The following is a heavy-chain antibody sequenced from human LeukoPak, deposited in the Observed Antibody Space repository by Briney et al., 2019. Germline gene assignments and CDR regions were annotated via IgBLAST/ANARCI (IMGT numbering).Heavy chain of an antibody. J-gene: IGHJ3*02. CDR1: GESFSGYY. D-gene: IGHD1-20*01. Sequence: SETLSFTCAVYGESFSGYYWTWIRQPPGKGLEWIGEINHSGSTNYNPSLKSRVTISVDTSKNQFSLKLSSVTAADTAVYYCARGVNNWNVDVFDIWGQGTMVTVSS. V-gene: IGHV4-34*01. CDR2: INHSGST. CDR3: ARGVNNWNVDVFDI.